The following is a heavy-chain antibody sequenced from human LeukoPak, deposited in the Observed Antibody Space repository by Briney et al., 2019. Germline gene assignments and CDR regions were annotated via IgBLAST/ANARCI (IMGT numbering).Heavy chain of an antibody. CDR2: IYYSGST. D-gene: IGHD2/OR15-2a*01. CDR1: GASISGYY. V-gene: IGHV4-59*01. CDR3: ARCLSRCNNGFDI. Sequence: PSETLSLTCSVSGASISGYYWSWIRQPPGKGLEWVGHIYYSGSTTYNPPLKSRVTISVDTSKNQFSLKLSSVTAADTAVYYCARCLSRCNNGFDIWGQGTMVTVSS. J-gene: IGHJ3*02.